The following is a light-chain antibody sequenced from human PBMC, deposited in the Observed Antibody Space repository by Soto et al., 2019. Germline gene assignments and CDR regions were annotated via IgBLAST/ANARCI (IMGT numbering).Light chain of an antibody. V-gene: IGKV3-20*01. CDR1: QSARSN. CDR3: QHFGSSRGT. CDR2: DAS. Sequence: EIVMTQSPATLSVSPGERATLSGRASQSARSNLAWYQHKPGQAPRLLIYDASTRATGIPARFSGSGSGTDFTLTITRLEPEDFAVYYCQHFGSSRGTFGQGTKVDI. J-gene: IGKJ1*01.